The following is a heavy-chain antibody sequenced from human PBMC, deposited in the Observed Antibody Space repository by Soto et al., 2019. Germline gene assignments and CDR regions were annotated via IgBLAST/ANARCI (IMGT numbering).Heavy chain of an antibody. CDR1: GGSFSGYY. Sequence: SETLSLTCAVYGGSFSGYYWSWIRQPPGKGLEWIGEINHSGSTNYNPSLKSRVTISVDTSKNQFSLKLSSVTAADTAVYYCARGFVPRGYSYGLKKIVATIFHYWGQGTLVTVSS. D-gene: IGHD5-18*01. J-gene: IGHJ4*02. CDR3: ARGFVPRGYSYGLKKIVATIFHY. V-gene: IGHV4-34*01. CDR2: INHSGST.